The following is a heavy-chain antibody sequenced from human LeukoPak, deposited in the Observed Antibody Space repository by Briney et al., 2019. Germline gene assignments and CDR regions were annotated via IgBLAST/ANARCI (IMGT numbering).Heavy chain of an antibody. CDR1: GFTFSTYA. D-gene: IGHD3-16*01. V-gene: IGHV3-30*04. CDR3: AKDQSQNIMILGFGY. CDR2: ISYDGSSK. Sequence: GGSLRLSCAASGFTFSTYAMHWVRQAPGKGLEWVAVISYDGSSKYYADSVKGRFTISRDNSKNTLYLQMNSLRAEDTAVYYCAKDQSQNIMILGFGYWGQGTLVTVSS. J-gene: IGHJ4*02.